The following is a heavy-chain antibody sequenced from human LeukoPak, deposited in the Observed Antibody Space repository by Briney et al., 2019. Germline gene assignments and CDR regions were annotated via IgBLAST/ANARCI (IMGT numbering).Heavy chain of an antibody. D-gene: IGHD3-10*01. J-gene: IGHJ3*02. CDR1: XFTFXXXX. V-gene: IGHV3-7*01. CDR2: IKQDGSEK. CDR3: ARGPGRGNAFDI. Sequence: SXFTFXXXXMSXXXXXPXXXXXXXANIKQDGSEKYYVDSVKGRFTISRDNAKNSLYLRMNSLRAEDTAVYYCARGPGRGNAFDIWGQGTMVTVSS.